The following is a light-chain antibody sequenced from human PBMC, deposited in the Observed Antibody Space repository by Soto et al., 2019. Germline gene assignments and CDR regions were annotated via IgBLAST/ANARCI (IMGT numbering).Light chain of an antibody. V-gene: IGKV3-15*01. CDR3: QQYYSWPRT. CDR2: GAS. CDR1: QSVSST. J-gene: IGKJ1*01. Sequence: EILMTQSPSTLSVSPGERATLSCMAIQSVSSTLAWYQQKPGQAPRLLIYGASTRATDIPARFSGSGSGTEFTLTISSLQSEDFAVYYCQQYYSWPRTFGQGTKVDIK.